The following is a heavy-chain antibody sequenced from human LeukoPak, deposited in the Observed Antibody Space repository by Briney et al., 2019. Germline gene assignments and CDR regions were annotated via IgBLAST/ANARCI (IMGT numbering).Heavy chain of an antibody. J-gene: IGHJ4*02. Sequence: GGSLRLSCAASGFTFSSYEMNWVRQAPGKGLEWISYISSSGSTMYADSVKGRFTISRDNAKNSLPLQMNRRRAEDTAVYYCARHNGWYDYWGQGTLVTVSS. CDR3: ARHNGWYDY. V-gene: IGHV3-48*03. CDR2: ISSSGSTM. CDR1: GFTFSSYE. D-gene: IGHD6-19*01.